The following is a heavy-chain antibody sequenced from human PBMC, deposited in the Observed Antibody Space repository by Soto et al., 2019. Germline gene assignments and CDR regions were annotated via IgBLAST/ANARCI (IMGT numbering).Heavy chain of an antibody. Sequence: EVQVLESGGDLVQPGGSLRLTCAVSGFTFPTSSINWVRQAPGKGLEWVSSISGNGYTTYYADSVTGRFTISTDNSKSTVFLQMNSLRVEDTALYYWAKGVEHSTADAFETWVQGTMVTVSS. V-gene: IGHV3-23*01. J-gene: IGHJ3*02. CDR3: AKGVEHSTADAFET. CDR2: ISGNGYTT. D-gene: IGHD5-18*01. CDR1: GFTFPTSS.